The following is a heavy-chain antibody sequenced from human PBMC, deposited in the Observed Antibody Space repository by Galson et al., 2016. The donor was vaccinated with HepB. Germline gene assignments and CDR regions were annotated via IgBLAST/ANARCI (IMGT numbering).Heavy chain of an antibody. CDR1: GFLFSDYG. Sequence: SLRLSCAASGFLFSDYGMHWVRQAPGKGLEWVVVVFYDDSRKYYADFVKGRFSISRDNSKSSLYLDMSSLRAEDTAVYYCVRDISSSHFDLWGRGTLVTVTS. D-gene: IGHD2-2*01. J-gene: IGHJ2*01. V-gene: IGHV3-33*01. CDR3: VRDISSSHFDL. CDR2: VFYDDSRK.